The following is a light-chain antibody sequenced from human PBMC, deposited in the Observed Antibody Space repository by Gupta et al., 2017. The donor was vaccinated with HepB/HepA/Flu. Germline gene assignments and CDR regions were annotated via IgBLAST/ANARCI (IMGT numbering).Light chain of an antibody. CDR2: DAS. J-gene: IGKJ4*01. V-gene: IGKV3-11*01. CDR1: QSISSL. CDR3: QQRSAWPIT. Sequence: EIVLTQSPATLCLSPGERATLSCRASQSISSLLAWYQQKPGQAPRLLISDASSRAAGIPARFSGSGSGTXFTLTIXSLEPEDFAVYYCQQRSAWPITFGXGTKVEIK.